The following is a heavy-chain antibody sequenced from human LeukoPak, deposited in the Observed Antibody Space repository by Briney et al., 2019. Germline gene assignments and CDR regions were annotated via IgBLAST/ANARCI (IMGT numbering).Heavy chain of an antibody. J-gene: IGHJ5*02. CDR2: IKQGGSEK. Sequence: PGGSLRLSCAASGFTLSSYWMSWVRQAPGKGLEWVANIKQGGSEKYYVDSVKGRFTISRDNAKNSLYLQMDSLRAEDTAVYYCARDFSSSGWYWFDPWGQGTLVTVSS. D-gene: IGHD6-19*01. CDR3: ARDFSSSGWYWFDP. V-gene: IGHV3-7*01. CDR1: GFTLSSYW.